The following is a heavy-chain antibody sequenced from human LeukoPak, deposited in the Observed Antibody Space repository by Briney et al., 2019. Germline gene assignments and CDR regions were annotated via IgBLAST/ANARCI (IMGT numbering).Heavy chain of an antibody. Sequence: SETLSLTCAVYGGSFSGYYWSWIRQPPGKGLEWIGEINHSGSTNYNPSLKSRVTISVDTSKNQFSLKLSSVTAADTAVYYCARARSYGMDVWGQGTTVTVSS. CDR1: GGSFSGYY. J-gene: IGHJ6*02. CDR2: INHSGST. V-gene: IGHV4-34*01. D-gene: IGHD3-3*01. CDR3: ARARSYGMDV.